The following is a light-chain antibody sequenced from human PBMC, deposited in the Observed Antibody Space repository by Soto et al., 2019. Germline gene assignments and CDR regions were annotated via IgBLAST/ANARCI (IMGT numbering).Light chain of an antibody. V-gene: IGKV3-20*01. CDR2: AAS. CDR3: HQYHSPPQT. CDR1: QTMTRAY. Sequence: EIVLMQSPGTLSLSPVERATLSCRASQTMTRAYVAWYQQKPGQAPRLLIYAASYRATGISDKFSGSGSGTDFSLTISRLEPEDSAVYYCHQYHSPPQTFGQGTKVDIK. J-gene: IGKJ2*01.